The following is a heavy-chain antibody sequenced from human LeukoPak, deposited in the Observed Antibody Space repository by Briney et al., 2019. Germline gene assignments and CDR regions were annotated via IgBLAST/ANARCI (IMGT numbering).Heavy chain of an antibody. CDR1: GGSISSSNW. D-gene: IGHD6-19*01. Sequence: SGTLSLTCAVSGGSISSSNWWSWVRQPPGKGLEWIGEINHSGSTNYNPSLKSRVTISVDTSKNQFSLKLSSVTAADTAVYYCVRGSSGWRTFDYWGQGTLVTVSS. CDR3: VRGSSGWRTFDY. V-gene: IGHV4-4*02. J-gene: IGHJ4*02. CDR2: INHSGST.